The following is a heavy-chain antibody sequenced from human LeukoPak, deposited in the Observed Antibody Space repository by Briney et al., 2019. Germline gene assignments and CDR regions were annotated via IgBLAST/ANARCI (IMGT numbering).Heavy chain of an antibody. Sequence: GGSLRLSCAASGITFRIYVMSWVRQAPGKGLEWVSPISGSGDSTYYADSVKGRFTISRDNSKNMLYLQMNSLRVEDTAVYYCAKVDTGYYDSSGWGAEFDHWGQGALVTVSS. CDR1: GITFRIYV. D-gene: IGHD3-22*01. CDR3: AKVDTGYYDSSGWGAEFDH. CDR2: ISGSGDST. V-gene: IGHV3-23*01. J-gene: IGHJ4*02.